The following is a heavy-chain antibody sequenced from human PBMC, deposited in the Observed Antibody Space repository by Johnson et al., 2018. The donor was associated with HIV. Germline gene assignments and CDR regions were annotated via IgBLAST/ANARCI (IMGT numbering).Heavy chain of an antibody. CDR1: GFTFSSFW. CDR3: ARSGITVVRGGAFDL. CDR2: IKEDGREK. Sequence: VQLVESGGGLVQPGGSLRLSCAASGFTFSSFWMNWVRQAPGKGLEWVANIKEDGREKDYVDSVKGRFTMSSDNDKKTIYLEMKSHRAEDTAVYYCARSGITVVRGGAFDLWGQGKMVTVSS. J-gene: IGHJ3*01. D-gene: IGHD3-10*01. V-gene: IGHV3-7*01.